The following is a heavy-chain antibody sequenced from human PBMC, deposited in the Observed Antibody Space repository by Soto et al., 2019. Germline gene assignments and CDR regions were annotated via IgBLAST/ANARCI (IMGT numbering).Heavy chain of an antibody. D-gene: IGHD5-18*01. CDR1: GGSISSYY. V-gene: IGHV4-59*01. CDR2: IHYSGST. CDR3: ARGALPDTAMVTGYYYGMDV. Sequence: PTETLSLTCTVSGGSISSYYWSWIRQPPGKGLEWIGYIHYSGSTNYNPSLKSRVTISVDTSKNQFSLKLSSVTAADTAVYYCARGALPDTAMVTGYYYGMDVWGQGTTVTVSS. J-gene: IGHJ6*02.